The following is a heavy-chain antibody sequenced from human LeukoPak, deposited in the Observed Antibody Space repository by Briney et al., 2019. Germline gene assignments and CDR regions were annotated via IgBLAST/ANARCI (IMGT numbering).Heavy chain of an antibody. CDR2: IIPIFGTA. CDR1: GGTFSSYA. V-gene: IGHV1-69*13. J-gene: IGHJ4*02. Sequence: GASMKVSCKASGGTFSSYAISWVRQAPGQGLEWMGGIIPIFGTANYAQKFQGRVTITADESTSTAYMELSSLRSEDTAVYYCARGSHDFWSGYSPPFDYWGQGTLVTVSS. CDR3: ARGSHDFWSGYSPPFDY. D-gene: IGHD3-3*01.